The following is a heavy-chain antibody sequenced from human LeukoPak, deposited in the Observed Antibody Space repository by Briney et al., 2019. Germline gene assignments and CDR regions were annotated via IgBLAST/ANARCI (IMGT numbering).Heavy chain of an antibody. J-gene: IGHJ3*01. D-gene: IGHD5-24*01. CDR2: TYYRSKWYN. Sequence: SQTLSLTCAISGDSVSSNSAAWNWIRQPPSRGLEWLGRTYYRSKWYNDYAVSVKSRITINPDTSKNQFSLQLNSVTPEDTAVYYCARGGQGDGYSADEAFDFWGQGTMVTVS. CDR3: ARGGQGDGYSADEAFDF. V-gene: IGHV6-1*01. CDR1: GDSVSSNSAA.